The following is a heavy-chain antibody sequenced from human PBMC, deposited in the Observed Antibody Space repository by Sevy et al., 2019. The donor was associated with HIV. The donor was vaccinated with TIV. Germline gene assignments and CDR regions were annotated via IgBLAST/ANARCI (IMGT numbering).Heavy chain of an antibody. V-gene: IGHV3-30*04. D-gene: IGHD3-10*01. CDR1: GFTFSSYA. Sequence: GGSLRLSCAASGFTFSSYAMHWVRQAPGKGLEWVAVISYDGSNKYYADSVKGRFTISRDNSKNTLYLQMNSLRAEDTAVYYCAGDNLPGGGWFYYYGMDVWGQGTTVTVSS. J-gene: IGHJ6*02. CDR3: AGDNLPGGGWFYYYGMDV. CDR2: ISYDGSNK.